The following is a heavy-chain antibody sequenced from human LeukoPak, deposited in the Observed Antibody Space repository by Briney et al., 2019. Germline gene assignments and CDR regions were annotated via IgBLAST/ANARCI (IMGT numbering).Heavy chain of an antibody. Sequence: GGSLRLSCVASGFTFSTYAMHWVRQAPGKGLEWVAVISYHGGDKYYGDSVKGRFTISRDNSKNTLYLQMNSLRTEDTAVFYCARAINSAWHNIDYWGQGTLVTVSS. J-gene: IGHJ4*02. D-gene: IGHD2/OR15-2a*01. CDR3: ARAINSAWHNIDY. CDR1: GFTFSTYA. CDR2: ISYHGGDK. V-gene: IGHV3-30*04.